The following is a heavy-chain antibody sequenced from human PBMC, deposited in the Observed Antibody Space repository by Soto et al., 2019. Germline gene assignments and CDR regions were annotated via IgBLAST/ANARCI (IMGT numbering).Heavy chain of an antibody. D-gene: IGHD6-13*01. CDR2: IYYSGST. J-gene: IGHJ5*02. CDR1: GGSISSSSYY. CDR3: ARHGPAAGQEWFDP. V-gene: IGHV4-39*01. Sequence: SETLSLTCTVSGGSISSSSYYWGWIRQPPGKGLEWIGSIYYSGSTYYNPSLKSRVTISVDTSKNQFSLKLSSVTAADTAVYYCARHGPAAGQEWFDPWGQGTLVTVSS.